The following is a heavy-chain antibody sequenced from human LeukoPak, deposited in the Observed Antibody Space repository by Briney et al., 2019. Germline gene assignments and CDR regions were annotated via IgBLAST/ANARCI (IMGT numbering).Heavy chain of an antibody. CDR2: IYTSGST. J-gene: IGHJ5*02. D-gene: IGHD3-22*01. Sequence: DPSETLSLTCTVSGGSISSYYWSWIRQPAGKGLEWIGRIYTSGSTNYNPSLKSRVTMSVDTSKNQFSLKLSSVTAADTAVCYCARDAYYYDSSGENWFDPWGQGTLVTVSS. CDR3: ARDAYYYDSSGENWFDP. CDR1: GGSISSYY. V-gene: IGHV4-4*07.